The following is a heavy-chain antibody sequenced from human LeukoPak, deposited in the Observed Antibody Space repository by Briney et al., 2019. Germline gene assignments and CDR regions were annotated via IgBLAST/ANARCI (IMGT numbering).Heavy chain of an antibody. CDR2: IYYSGST. D-gene: IGHD5-24*01. J-gene: IGHJ2*01. V-gene: IGHV4-59*01. CDR3: VLGDGYKPFWYFDL. Sequence: NPSETLSLTCTVSGGSISSYYWSWIRQPPGKGLEWIGYIYYSGSTNYNPSLKSRVTISVDTSKNQFSLKLSSVTAADTAVYYCVLGDGYKPFWYFDLWGRGTLVTVSS. CDR1: GGSISSYY.